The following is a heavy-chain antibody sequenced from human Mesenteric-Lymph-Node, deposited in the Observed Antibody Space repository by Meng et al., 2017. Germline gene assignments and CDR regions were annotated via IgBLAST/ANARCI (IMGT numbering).Heavy chain of an antibody. J-gene: IGHJ1*01. CDR2: ISGSGGST. V-gene: IGHV3-23*01. Sequence: GESLKISCAASGFTFSSYAMSWVRQAPGKGLEWVSAISGSGGSTYYADSVKGRFTISRDNSKNTLYLQMNSLRAEDTAVYYCAKEFWDYVLIYFQHWGQGTLVTVSS. D-gene: IGHD3/OR15-3a*01. CDR3: AKEFWDYVLIYFQH. CDR1: GFTFSSYA.